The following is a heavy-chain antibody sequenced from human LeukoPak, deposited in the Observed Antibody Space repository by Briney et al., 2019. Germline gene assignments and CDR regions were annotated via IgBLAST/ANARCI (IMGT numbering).Heavy chain of an antibody. CDR1: GFTFSTYA. V-gene: IGHV3-30*02. CDR3: AKDKGHTVATIMGVGDY. J-gene: IGHJ4*02. Sequence: GGSLRLSCAASGFTFSTYAMHWVRQAPGKGLEWVAFIRYDGSNKYYADSVKGRSTISRDNSKNTLYLQMNSLRAEDTAVYYCAKDKGHTVATIMGVGDYWGQGTLVTVSS. D-gene: IGHD5-12*01. CDR2: IRYDGSNK.